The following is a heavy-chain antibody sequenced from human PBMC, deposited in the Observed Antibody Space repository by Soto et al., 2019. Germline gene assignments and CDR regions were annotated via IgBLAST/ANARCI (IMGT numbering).Heavy chain of an antibody. CDR2: IIPVFVRP. J-gene: IGHJ1*01. V-gene: IGHV1-69*01. CDR3: AREASGYDF. D-gene: IGHD5-12*01. Sequence: SVKVSCKVSGGTFSSFGISWLRQSPGQGLEWMGGIIPVFVRPNYAQRFRGRLTITADEATNTSYMELIDLTSEDTAVYYCAREASGYDFWGQGTQVTVSS. CDR1: GGTFSSFG.